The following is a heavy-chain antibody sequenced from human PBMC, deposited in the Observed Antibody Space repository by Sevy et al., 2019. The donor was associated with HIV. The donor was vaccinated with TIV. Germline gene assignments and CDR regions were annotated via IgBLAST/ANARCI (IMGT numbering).Heavy chain of an antibody. V-gene: IGHV3-33*01. Sequence: GGSLRLSCSASGFPFSSFAMPWVRQAPGKGLEWVALIWYDGSKKYFADSLKGRLTISRDNSKNTLFLQMNSLRAEDTAVYYCARPILGVTTSTYFDSWGQGTLVTVSS. D-gene: IGHD1-26*01. CDR3: ARPILGVTTSTYFDS. CDR2: IWYDGSKK. CDR1: GFPFSSFA. J-gene: IGHJ4*02.